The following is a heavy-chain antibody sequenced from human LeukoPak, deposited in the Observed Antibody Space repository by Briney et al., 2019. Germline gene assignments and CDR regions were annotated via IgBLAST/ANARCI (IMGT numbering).Heavy chain of an antibody. Sequence: ASVKVSCKASGYTFTDYYMHWVRQAPGQGFEWMGWINPDSGSTSYAQKFQGRVTMTRDTSTSTVYMELSSLRSEDTAVYYCARAAQFITIFGVVINNWFDPWGQGTLVTVSS. J-gene: IGHJ5*02. CDR2: INPDSGST. V-gene: IGHV1-46*01. CDR1: GYTFTDYY. CDR3: ARAAQFITIFGVVINNWFDP. D-gene: IGHD3-3*01.